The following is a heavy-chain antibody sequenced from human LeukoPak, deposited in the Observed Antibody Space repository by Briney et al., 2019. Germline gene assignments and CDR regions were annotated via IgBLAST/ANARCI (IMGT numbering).Heavy chain of an antibody. J-gene: IGHJ5*02. Sequence: GGSLRLSCAASGFTFSSYSMNWVRQAPGKGLEWVSSISSSSSYIYYADSVKGRFTISRDNAKNSPYLQMNSLRAEDTAVYYCARDQYYDFWSGYYGHNWFDPWGQGTLVTVSS. D-gene: IGHD3-3*01. V-gene: IGHV3-21*01. CDR1: GFTFSSYS. CDR3: ARDQYYDFWSGYYGHNWFDP. CDR2: ISSSSSYI.